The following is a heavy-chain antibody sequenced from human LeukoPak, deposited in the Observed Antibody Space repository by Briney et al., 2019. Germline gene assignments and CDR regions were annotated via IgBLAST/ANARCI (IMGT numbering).Heavy chain of an antibody. V-gene: IGHV1-2*02. CDR3: ARGERSYDFWSD. D-gene: IGHD3-3*01. CDR2: INPSSGGT. CDR1: GYTFTGYY. J-gene: IGHJ4*02. Sequence: ASVKVSCKASGYTFTGYYMHWVRQAPGQGLEWMGWINPSSGGTNYAQKFQGRVTMTRDTSISTAYMELSRLRSDDTAVYYCARGERSYDFWSDWGQGTLVTVSS.